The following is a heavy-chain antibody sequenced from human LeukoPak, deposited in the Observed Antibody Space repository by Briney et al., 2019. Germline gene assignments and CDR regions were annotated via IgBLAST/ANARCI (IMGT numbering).Heavy chain of an antibody. D-gene: IGHD4-17*01. CDR2: INHSGST. CDR3: ARSTVTTLYYYMDV. Sequence: PSETLSLTCAVYGGSFSGYYWSWIRQPPGKGLEWIGEINHSGSTNYNPSLKSRVTISVDTSKNQFSLKLSSVTAADTAVYYCARSTVTTLYYYMDVWGKGTTVTISS. J-gene: IGHJ6*03. CDR1: GGSFSGYY. V-gene: IGHV4-34*01.